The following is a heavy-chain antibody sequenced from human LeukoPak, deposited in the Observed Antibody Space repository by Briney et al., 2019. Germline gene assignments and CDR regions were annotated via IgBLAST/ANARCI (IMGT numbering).Heavy chain of an antibody. J-gene: IGHJ3*02. CDR2: INTNTGNP. CDR3: ARHLYYDILTGFPALAFDI. D-gene: IGHD3-9*01. Sequence: ASVKVSYKASGYTFTSYAMNWVRQAPGQGLEWMGWINTNTGNPTYAQGFTGRFVFSLDTSVSTAYLQISSLKAEDTAVYYCARHLYYDILTGFPALAFDIWGQGTMVTVSS. V-gene: IGHV7-4-1*02. CDR1: GYTFTSYA.